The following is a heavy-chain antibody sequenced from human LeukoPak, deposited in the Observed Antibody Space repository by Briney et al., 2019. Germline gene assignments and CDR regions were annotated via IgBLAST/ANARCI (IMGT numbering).Heavy chain of an antibody. D-gene: IGHD6-13*01. CDR1: GGSISSSNW. Sequence: SGTLSLTCAVSGGSISSSNWWSWVRQPPGKGLEWIGEIYHSGSTNYNPSLKSRVTISVDKSKNQFSLKLSSVTAADTAVYYCARDHVAAAGTEAFDIWGQGTMVTVSS. J-gene: IGHJ3*02. CDR2: IYHSGST. V-gene: IGHV4-4*02. CDR3: ARDHVAAAGTEAFDI.